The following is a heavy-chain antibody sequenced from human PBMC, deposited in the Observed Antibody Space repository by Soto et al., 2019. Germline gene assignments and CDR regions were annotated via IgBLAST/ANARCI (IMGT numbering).Heavy chain of an antibody. CDR3: ARGRGSRRYYYYYYGMDV. D-gene: IGHD3-10*01. Sequence: SETLSLTCAVYGGSFSGYYWSWIRQPPGNGLEWIGEINHSGSTNYNPSLKSRVTISVDTSKNQFSLKLSSVTAADTAVYYCARGRGSRRYYYYYYGMDVWGQGTTVTVS. V-gene: IGHV4-34*01. J-gene: IGHJ6*02. CDR1: GGSFSGYY. CDR2: INHSGST.